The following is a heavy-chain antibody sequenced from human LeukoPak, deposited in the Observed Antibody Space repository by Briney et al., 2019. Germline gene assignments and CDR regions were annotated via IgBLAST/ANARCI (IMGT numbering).Heavy chain of an antibody. CDR1: GYTFTTYY. Sequence: ASVKVSCKASGYTFTTYYIHWVRQAPGQGLEWIGIINPSDGNANDARKFQGRVTMTRETTTSTVYMELSSLRSEDTAVYYCARHYYDGGGYWGQGALVTVSS. J-gene: IGHJ4*02. D-gene: IGHD3-22*01. CDR2: INPSDGNA. CDR3: ARHYYDGGGY. V-gene: IGHV1-46*01.